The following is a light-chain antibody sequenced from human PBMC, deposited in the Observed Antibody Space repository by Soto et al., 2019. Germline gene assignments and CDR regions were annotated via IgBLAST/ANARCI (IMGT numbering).Light chain of an antibody. Sequence: DIQLTQSPSSVYASVGDRVSITCRASQSISSWLAWYQQKPGKAPKLLIYKASSLESGVPSRFSGSGSGTEFTLTISSLQPDDFATYYCQQLWTFGQGTKVDI. CDR1: QSISSW. V-gene: IGKV1-5*03. CDR2: KAS. CDR3: QQLWT. J-gene: IGKJ1*01.